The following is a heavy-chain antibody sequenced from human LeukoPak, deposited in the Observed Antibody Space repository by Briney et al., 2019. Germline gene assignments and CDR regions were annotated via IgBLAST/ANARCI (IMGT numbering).Heavy chain of an antibody. V-gene: IGHV3-73*01. CDR1: GFTFSGSA. J-gene: IGHJ6*03. CDR3: TRSPEHYYYYYYMDV. CDR2: IRSKANSYAT. Sequence: GGSLRLSCAASGFTFSGSAMHWVRQASGKGPEWVGRIRSKANSYATAYAASVKGRFTISRDDSKNTAYLQMNSLKTEDTAVYYCTRSPEHYYYYYYMDVWGKGTTVTVSS.